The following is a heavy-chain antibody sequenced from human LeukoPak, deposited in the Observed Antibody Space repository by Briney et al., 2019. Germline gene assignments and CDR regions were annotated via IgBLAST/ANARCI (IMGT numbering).Heavy chain of an antibody. D-gene: IGHD6-13*01. Sequence: ASVKVSCKASGGTFSSHAISWVRQAPGQGLEWMAGIIPLYDSPNYAQKFQGRVTLTTDESTSTAYMELSSLRSKDTAVYYCGRDLRAAGHYYMDVWGKGTTVTVSS. V-gene: IGHV1-69*05. CDR1: GGTFSSHA. CDR2: IIPLYDSP. J-gene: IGHJ6*03. CDR3: GRDLRAAGHYYMDV.